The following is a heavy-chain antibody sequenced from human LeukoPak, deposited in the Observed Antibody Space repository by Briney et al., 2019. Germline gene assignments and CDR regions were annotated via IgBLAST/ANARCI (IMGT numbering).Heavy chain of an antibody. CDR2: IRQDGSVQ. J-gene: IGHJ4*02. Sequence: GGSLRLSCAASGFTFRNYWMGWVRQAPGKGLEWVANIRQDGSVQNYVDSVKGRFTISRDNPKNSVYLQMSSLRAEDTAVYYCLVTTRGRGFDYWGQGTLVTVSS. D-gene: IGHD1/OR15-1a*01. V-gene: IGHV3-7*01. CDR1: GFTFRNYW. CDR3: LVTTRGRGFDY.